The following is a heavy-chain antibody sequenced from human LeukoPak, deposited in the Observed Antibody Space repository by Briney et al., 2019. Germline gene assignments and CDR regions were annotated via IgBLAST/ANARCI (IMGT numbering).Heavy chain of an antibody. CDR2: IRSKASSYST. J-gene: IGHJ4*02. V-gene: IGHV3-73*01. CDR1: GFTFSGSA. CDR3: RGVPRSLPALTQFDY. D-gene: IGHD1-1*01. Sequence: GRSLKLSWAPAGFTFSGSAIDWVRHPSGEGLEWVVRIRSKASSYSTTYAASVKPRFTISRDDSKKTGYLQMNSLKTADTAVNSCRGVPRSLPALTQFDYWGQGTLVTVSS.